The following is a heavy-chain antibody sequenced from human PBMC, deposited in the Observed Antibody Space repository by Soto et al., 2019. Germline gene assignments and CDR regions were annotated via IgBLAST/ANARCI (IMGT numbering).Heavy chain of an antibody. D-gene: IGHD3-3*01. CDR3: ARDRGDYDFWSGYSSASDI. J-gene: IGHJ3*02. Sequence: GGPLRLSCAASGFTFSRYWMILVRQAPGKGLEWVANIKQDGSEKYYVDSVKGRFTISRDNAKNSLYLQMNSLRAEDTAVYYCARDRGDYDFWSGYSSASDIWGQGTMVTVSS. CDR2: IKQDGSEK. V-gene: IGHV3-7*05. CDR1: GFTFSRYW.